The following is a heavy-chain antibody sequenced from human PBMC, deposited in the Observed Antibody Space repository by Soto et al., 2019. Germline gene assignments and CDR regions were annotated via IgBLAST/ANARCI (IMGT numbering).Heavy chain of an antibody. CDR1: GGSISSSSYY. CDR3: ASPPYCGGDCSDY. CDR2: IYYSGST. J-gene: IGHJ4*02. Sequence: SETLSLTCTVSGGSISSSSYYWGWIRQPPGKGLEWIGSIYYSGSTYYNPSLKSRVTISVDTSKNQFSLKLSSVTAADTAVYYCASPPYCGGDCSDYWGQGTLVTV. D-gene: IGHD2-21*01. V-gene: IGHV4-39*01.